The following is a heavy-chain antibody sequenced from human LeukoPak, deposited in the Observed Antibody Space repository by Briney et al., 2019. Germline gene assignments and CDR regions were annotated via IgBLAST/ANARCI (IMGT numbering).Heavy chain of an antibody. Sequence: SETLSLTCVGYGGSFSGYFWSWIRQPPGKGLEWIGEINHSGRTNYNPSLKSRVTISVDTSKNQFSLKLSSVTAADTAVYYCARGTGIAAASDYWGQGTLVTVSS. J-gene: IGHJ4*02. V-gene: IGHV4-34*01. CDR1: GGSFSGYF. D-gene: IGHD6-13*01. CDR2: INHSGRT. CDR3: ARGTGIAAASDY.